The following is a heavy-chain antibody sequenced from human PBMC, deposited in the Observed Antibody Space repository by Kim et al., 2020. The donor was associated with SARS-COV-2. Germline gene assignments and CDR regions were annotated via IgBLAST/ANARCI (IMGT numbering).Heavy chain of an antibody. CDR2: VSSTGNYR. V-gene: IGHV3-21*01. CDR3: AKGAGGP. J-gene: IGHJ5*02. Sequence: GGSLRLSCAASGFTFSSYSMNWVRQAPGKWLEWVSSVSSTGNYRYYADSVKGRFTISRDNAQNSLFLQINSLRAEDTAVYYCAKGAGGPWGQGTLVTVSS. D-gene: IGHD6-13*01. CDR1: GFTFSSYS.